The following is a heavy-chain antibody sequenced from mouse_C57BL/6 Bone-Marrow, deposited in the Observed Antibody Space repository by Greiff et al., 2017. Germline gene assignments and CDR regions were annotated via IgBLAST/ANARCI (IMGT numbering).Heavy chain of an antibody. V-gene: IGHV1-81*01. CDR1: GYTFTSYG. D-gene: IGHD1-1*01. CDR2: IYPRSGNT. Sequence: QVQLQQSGAELARPGASVKLSCKASGYTFTSYGISWVKQRTGQGLEWIGEIYPRSGNTYYNEKFQGKATLTADKSSSTAYMELRSLTSEDSAVYFCASSDYYGSSYGAMDYWGQGTSVTVSS. CDR3: ASSDYYGSSYGAMDY. J-gene: IGHJ4*01.